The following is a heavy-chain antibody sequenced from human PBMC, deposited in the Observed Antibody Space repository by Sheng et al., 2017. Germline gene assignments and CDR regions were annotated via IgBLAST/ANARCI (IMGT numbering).Heavy chain of an antibody. CDR1: GSIFSNYA. CDR3: ARCPRLYYYYYDGR. V-gene: IGHV1-69*13. Sequence: QVQLVQSGAEVKKPESSVKVSCRASGSIFSNYAISWVRQAPGQGLEWMGGIIPLFGTAKYAQNFQGRITITADESTSTTYMELSSLRSEDTAVYYCARCPRLYYYYYDGRLGPRTAVTISS. J-gene: IGHJ6*02. CDR2: IIPLFGTA.